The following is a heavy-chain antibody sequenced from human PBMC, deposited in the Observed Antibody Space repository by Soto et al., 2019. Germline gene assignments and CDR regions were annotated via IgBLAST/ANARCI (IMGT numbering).Heavy chain of an antibody. CDR1: GYTFSSYH. V-gene: IGHV1-18*03. D-gene: IGHD2-21*02. CDR2: ISAYNGNT. Sequence: QAQLVQSGAEVKKPGASVKVSCKTSGYTFSSYHISWVRQAPGQGLEWMGWISAYNGNTNYAQKLQGRVTMTTDTTTCPAYMVLRSPSSQDMAVYFSARDVPTADPWGQGTLVTVSS. J-gene: IGHJ5*02. CDR3: ARDVPTADP.